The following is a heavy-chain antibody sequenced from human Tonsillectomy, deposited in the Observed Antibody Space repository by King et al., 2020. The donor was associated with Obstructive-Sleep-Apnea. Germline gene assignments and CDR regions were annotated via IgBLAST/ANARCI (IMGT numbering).Heavy chain of an antibody. J-gene: IGHJ4*02. Sequence: LQLQESGPGLVKPSETLSLTCTVSDYSISRDYYWGWIRQPPGKGLEWIGSIYHSGSTYYNPSLKSRVTISVDTSKNQFSLKLSSVTAADTAVYYCARADSSGYYNWVYWGQGTLVTVSS. CDR2: IYHSGST. D-gene: IGHD3-22*01. CDR3: ARADSSGYYNWVY. CDR1: DYSISRDYY. V-gene: IGHV4-38-2*02.